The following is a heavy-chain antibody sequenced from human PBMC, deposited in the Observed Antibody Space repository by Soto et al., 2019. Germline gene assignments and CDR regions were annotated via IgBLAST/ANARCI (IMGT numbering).Heavy chain of an antibody. CDR2: MNPNSGNT. V-gene: IGHV1-8*01. Sequence: GASVKVSCKASGYTFTSYDIKWVRQATGQGLEWMGWMNPNSGNTGYAQKFQGRVTMTRNTSISTAYMELSSLRSEDTAVYYCARVVFCSNTTCYFKMVDVFNIWAKGTRFTV. D-gene: IGHD2-2*01. CDR1: GYTFTSYD. CDR3: ARVVFCSNTTCYFKMVDVFNI. J-gene: IGHJ3*02.